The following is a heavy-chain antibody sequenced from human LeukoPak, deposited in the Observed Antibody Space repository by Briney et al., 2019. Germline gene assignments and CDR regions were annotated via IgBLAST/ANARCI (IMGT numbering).Heavy chain of an antibody. CDR2: IYYSGST. V-gene: IGHV4-59*04. Sequence: PSETLSLTCTVSGGSISTYYWNWIRQPPGKGLEWIGYIYYSGSTYYNPSLKSRVTISVDTSKNQFSLKLSSVTAADTAVYYCARRLRELRHGNYDYWGQGTLVTVSS. D-gene: IGHD1-26*01. CDR1: GGSISTYY. J-gene: IGHJ4*02. CDR3: ARRLRELRHGNYDY.